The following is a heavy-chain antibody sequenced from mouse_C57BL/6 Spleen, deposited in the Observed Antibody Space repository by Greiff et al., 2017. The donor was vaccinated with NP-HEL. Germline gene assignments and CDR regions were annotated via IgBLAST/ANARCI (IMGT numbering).Heavy chain of an antibody. V-gene: IGHV14-4*01. CDR2: IDPENGDT. J-gene: IGHJ3*01. CDR1: GFNIKDDY. CDR3: TTLGGVPRAY. D-gene: IGHD3-1*01. Sequence: EVQLQQSGAELVRPGASVKLSCTASGFNIKDDYMHWVKQRPEQGLEWIGWIDPENGDTEYASKFQGKATITADTSSNTAYLQLSSLTSEDTAFYYCTTLGGVPRAYWGQGTLVTVSA.